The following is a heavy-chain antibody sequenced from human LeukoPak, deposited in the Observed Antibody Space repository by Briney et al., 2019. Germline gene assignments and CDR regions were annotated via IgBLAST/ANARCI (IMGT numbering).Heavy chain of an antibody. V-gene: IGHV3-21*01. CDR2: ISSSSSYI. CDR1: GFTFSSYS. J-gene: IGHJ4*02. D-gene: IGHD2-21*02. CDR3: ARDTAGLGY. Sequence: GGSLRLSCAASGFTFSSYSMNWVRQAPGKGLEWVSSISSSSSYIYYADSVKGRFTISRDNAKNSLYLQMNSLRVEDTAVYFCARDTAGLGYWGQGTLVTVSS.